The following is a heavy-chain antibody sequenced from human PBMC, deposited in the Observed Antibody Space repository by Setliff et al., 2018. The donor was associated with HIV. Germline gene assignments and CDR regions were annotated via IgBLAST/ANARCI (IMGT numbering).Heavy chain of an antibody. CDR1: GYSFNSYP. J-gene: IGHJ3*02. CDR2: INTHTGSP. Sequence: ASVMVSCKASGYSFNSYPLNWVRQAPGQGLEWMGWINTHTGSPTYAQGFTGRFVFSMDASVSTSYLEISSLKTEDTAVYYCARANPRYHDSNGYAYDMWGQGTMVTVS. V-gene: IGHV7-4-1*02. D-gene: IGHD3-22*01. CDR3: ARANPRYHDSNGYAYDM.